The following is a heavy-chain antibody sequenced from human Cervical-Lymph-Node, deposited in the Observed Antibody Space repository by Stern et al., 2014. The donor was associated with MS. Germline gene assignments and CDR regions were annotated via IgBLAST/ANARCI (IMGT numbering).Heavy chain of an antibody. J-gene: IGHJ5*02. CDR3: ARGEGDNWFDP. CDR1: GD. CDR2: IIRAVGTA. V-gene: IGHV1-69*06. Sequence: QMQLVQSGADVKKPGSSVRVSCKASGDISWLHQAPGQGLEWMGGIIRAVGTARYTQRFQGRLRITTDKSTNTIYMELSSLRSDDTAVYYCARGEGDNWFDPWGQGTLVSVSS. D-gene: IGHD3-16*01.